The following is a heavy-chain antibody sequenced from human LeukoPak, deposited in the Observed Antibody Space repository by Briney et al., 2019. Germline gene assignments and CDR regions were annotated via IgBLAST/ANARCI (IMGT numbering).Heavy chain of an antibody. CDR2: INHSGST. CDR3: ASGPYYDSSGYSYYYYGMDV. CDR1: GGSFSGYY. J-gene: IGHJ6*02. V-gene: IGHV4-34*01. Sequence: PSETLSLTCAVYGGSFSGYYWSWIRQPPGKGLEWIEEINHSGSTNYNPSLKSRVTISVDTSKNQFSLKLSSVTAADTAVYYCASGPYYDSSGYSYYYYGMDVWGQGTTVTVSS. D-gene: IGHD3-22*01.